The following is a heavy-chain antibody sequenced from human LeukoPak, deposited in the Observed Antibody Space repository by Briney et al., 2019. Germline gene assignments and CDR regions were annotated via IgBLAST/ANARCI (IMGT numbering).Heavy chain of an antibody. CDR2: IYYSGST. CDR1: VGSISSYY. J-gene: IGHJ3*02. D-gene: IGHD6-19*01. V-gene: IGHV4-59*01. Sequence: PSETLSLTCTVSVGSISSYYWSWIRQPPGKGLEWIGYIYYSGSTNYNPSLKSRVTISVDTSKNQFSLKLSSVTAADTAVYYCAREAGLGAFDIWGQGTMVTVSS. CDR3: AREAGLGAFDI.